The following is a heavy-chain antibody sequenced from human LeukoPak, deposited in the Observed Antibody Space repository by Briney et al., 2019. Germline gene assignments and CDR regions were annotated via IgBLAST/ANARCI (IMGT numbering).Heavy chain of an antibody. J-gene: IGHJ3*02. V-gene: IGHV1-18*01. CDR3: ASGHCSGGSCLDAFDI. CDR1: GYTLTSYG. Sequence: ASVKVSCKASGYTLTSYGISWVRQAPGQGLEWMGWISAYNGNTNYAQKLQGRVTMTTDTSTSTAYMELRSLRPDDTAVYYCASGHCSGGSCLDAFDIWGQGTMVTVSS. D-gene: IGHD2-15*01. CDR2: ISAYNGNT.